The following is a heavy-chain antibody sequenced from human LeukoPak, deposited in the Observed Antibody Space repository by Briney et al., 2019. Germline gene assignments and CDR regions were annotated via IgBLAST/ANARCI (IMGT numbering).Heavy chain of an antibody. CDR1: GFTFSSYG. J-gene: IGHJ6*03. V-gene: IGHV3-30*18. D-gene: IGHD3-22*01. Sequence: PGGSLRLSCAASGFTFSSYGMHWVRQAPGKGLEWVAVISYDGSNKYYADSVKGRFTISRDNSKNTLYLQMNSLRAEDTAEYYCAKETSPDYYDSSGYSYYYYMDVWGKGTTVTVSS. CDR3: AKETSPDYYDSSGYSYYYYMDV. CDR2: ISYDGSNK.